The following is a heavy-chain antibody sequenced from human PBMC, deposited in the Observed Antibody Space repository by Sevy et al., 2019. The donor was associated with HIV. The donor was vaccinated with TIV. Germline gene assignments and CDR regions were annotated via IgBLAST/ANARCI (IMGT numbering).Heavy chain of an antibody. D-gene: IGHD2-8*01. V-gene: IGHV3-48*02. Sequence: GWSLRLSCAACGFRFSAYSMSWVRQAPGKGLEWVSFISTSGSTIHYADSVKGRFTISRNNEDNSVSLQMNRLRDEDTAVYYCARTGLMNAFDMWGRGTMVTVSS. CDR2: ISTSGSTI. CDR1: GFRFSAYS. CDR3: ARTGLMNAFDM. J-gene: IGHJ3*02.